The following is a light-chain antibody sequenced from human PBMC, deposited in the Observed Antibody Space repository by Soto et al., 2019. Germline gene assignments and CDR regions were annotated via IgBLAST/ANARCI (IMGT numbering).Light chain of an antibody. Sequence: DIQMTQSPSTLSASVGDRVTITCRARQSISSWLAWYQQKPGKAPKLLIYDVSNLESGVPSRFSGSGSGTEFTLTISSLQPDDVATYYCQQYNTFWTFGQGTKVEIK. J-gene: IGKJ1*01. CDR3: QQYNTFWT. CDR1: QSISSW. V-gene: IGKV1-5*01. CDR2: DVS.